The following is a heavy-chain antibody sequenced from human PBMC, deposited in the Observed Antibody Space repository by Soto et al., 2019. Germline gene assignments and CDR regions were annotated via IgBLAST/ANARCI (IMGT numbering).Heavy chain of an antibody. J-gene: IGHJ6*02. CDR3: AGDLMGLAVRHYPYYGMDV. CDR2: ISAYNGYT. D-gene: IGHD6-19*01. Sequence: QVQLVQSGTEVKKPGASVKVSCKASGYTFTSYGISWVRQAPGQGLEWMGWISAYNGYTNYAQKFQGRVTMTTDTSTDTAYMELRSLTSDDTAVYYWAGDLMGLAVRHYPYYGMDVWGQGTTGTVSS. CDR1: GYTFTSYG. V-gene: IGHV1-18*04.